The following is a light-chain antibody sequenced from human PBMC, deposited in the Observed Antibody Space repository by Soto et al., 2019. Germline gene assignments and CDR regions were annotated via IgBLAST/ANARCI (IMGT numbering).Light chain of an antibody. J-gene: IGLJ2*01. CDR3: AAWDDSLNGRV. Sequence: QSMLTQPPSASGTPGQRVTISCSGSSSNVGSNAVNWYHQLPGTAPKLLIYSNNQRPSGVPDRFSGSKSGTSASLAISGLQSEDEADYYCAAWDDSLNGRVFGGGTKLTVL. V-gene: IGLV1-44*01. CDR2: SNN. CDR1: SSNVGSNA.